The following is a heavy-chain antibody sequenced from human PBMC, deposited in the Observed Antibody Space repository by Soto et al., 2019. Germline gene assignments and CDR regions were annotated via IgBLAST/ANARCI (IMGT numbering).Heavy chain of an antibody. Sequence: GEEVKISCKGSAYKFSRYWIGWVRQMPGKGLEWMGIIYPGDSDTRYSASFQGQVTISADKSFSTAYLQWSSLNASNPAMYYCERPPAGGEYATYWGEGTLVTVCS. CDR1: AYKFSRYW. CDR2: IYPGDSDT. CDR3: ERPPAGGEYATY. J-gene: IGHJ4*02. D-gene: IGHD4-17*01. V-gene: IGHV5-51*01.